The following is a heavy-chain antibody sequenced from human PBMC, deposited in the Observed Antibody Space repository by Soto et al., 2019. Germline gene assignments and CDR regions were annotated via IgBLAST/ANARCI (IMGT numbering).Heavy chain of an antibody. CDR2: IHPDGGHT. V-gene: IGHV1-46*01. CDR1: GYIFTNYY. J-gene: IGHJ4*01. CDR3: ARRYNYH. Sequence: GASVKVSCKASGYIFTNYYVQWVRQAPGQGLEWMGVIHPDGGHTTYSQKFQDRVTMTRDTFTSTIYMELSSLRPEDTSVYYCARRYNYHWGQGTLVTVSS. D-gene: IGHD1-1*01.